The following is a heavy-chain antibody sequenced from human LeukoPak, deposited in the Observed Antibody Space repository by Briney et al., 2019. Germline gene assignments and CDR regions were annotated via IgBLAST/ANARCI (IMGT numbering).Heavy chain of an antibody. Sequence: PGGSLRLSCAASGFTFSTYSMNWVRQAPGKGLEWVANINKDGSANEDSVKGRFTISRDNAKNSLYLQMNSLRVEDTAVYYCARDPYDFSGGYAYGAFDMWGQGTMVTVSS. CDR2: INKDGSA. J-gene: IGHJ3*02. CDR3: ARDPYDFSGGYAYGAFDM. CDR1: GFTFSTYS. V-gene: IGHV3-7*01. D-gene: IGHD3-16*01.